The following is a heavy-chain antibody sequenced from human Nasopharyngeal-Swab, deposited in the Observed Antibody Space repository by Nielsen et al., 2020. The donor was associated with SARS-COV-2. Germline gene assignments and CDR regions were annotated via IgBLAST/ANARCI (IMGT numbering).Heavy chain of an antibody. CDR1: GYSFTSYW. Sequence: TVSCQGSGYSFTSYWIAWVRQMPGKGLEWMGIIYPRDPDTRYSPSFQGQVTISTDKPISTAYLQWSSLKASDTAMYYCVRPEGVATSFKYYFQYGMDVWGQGTMVTVPS. CDR2: IYPRDPDT. V-gene: IGHV5-51*04. CDR3: VRPEGVATSFKYYFQYGMDV. D-gene: IGHD5-12*01. J-gene: IGHJ6*02.